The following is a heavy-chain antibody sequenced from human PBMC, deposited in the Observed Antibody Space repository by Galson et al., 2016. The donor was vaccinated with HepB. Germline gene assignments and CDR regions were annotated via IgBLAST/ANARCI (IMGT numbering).Heavy chain of an antibody. V-gene: IGHV3-74*01. D-gene: IGHD6-13*01. CDR2: ITPGGSTT. CDR3: ARGGPFSTSWYLDF. J-gene: IGHJ4*02. Sequence: SLRLSCAASGFIFSNYWIHWVRQAPGKGLVWVSRITPGGSTTGFADSVKGRFTISRDNAKNTVYLHMNSLRAEDTAVYYCARGGPFSTSWYLDFWGQGTLLTVSS. CDR1: GFIFSNYW.